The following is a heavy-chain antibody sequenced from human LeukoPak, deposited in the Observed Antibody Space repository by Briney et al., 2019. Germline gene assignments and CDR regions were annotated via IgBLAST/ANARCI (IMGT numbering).Heavy chain of an antibody. CDR3: ARGGYYYDSSGYENSVFDY. V-gene: IGHV4-34*01. J-gene: IGHJ4*02. Sequence: NPSETLSLTCAVYGRSFSGYYWSWIRQPPGKGLEWIGEINHSGSTNYNPSLKSRVTISVDTSKNQFSLKLSSVTAADTAVYYCARGGYYYDSSGYENSVFDYWGQGTLVTVSS. CDR1: GRSFSGYY. CDR2: INHSGST. D-gene: IGHD3-22*01.